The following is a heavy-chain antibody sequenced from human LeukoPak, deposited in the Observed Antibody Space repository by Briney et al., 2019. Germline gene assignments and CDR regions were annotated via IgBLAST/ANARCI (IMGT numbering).Heavy chain of an antibody. V-gene: IGHV4-4*07. CDR3: AREGYSSGWYRYYFDY. Sequence: SETLSLTCTVSGGSISSCYWSWLRQPAGKGLEWIGRIYTSGSTNYNPSLKSRVTISVDKSKNQFSLKLSSVTAADTAMYYCAREGYSSGWYRYYFDYWGQGTLVTVSS. J-gene: IGHJ4*02. CDR2: IYTSGST. CDR1: GGSISSCY. D-gene: IGHD6-19*01.